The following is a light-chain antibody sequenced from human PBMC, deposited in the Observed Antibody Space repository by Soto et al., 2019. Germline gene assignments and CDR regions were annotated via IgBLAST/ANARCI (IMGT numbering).Light chain of an antibody. J-gene: IGLJ1*01. Sequence: QSALTQPASVSGSPGQSIAISCTGTNSDVGAYNFVSWYQQYPGKAPKLIIHEVNNRPSGVSDRFSGSKSGNTASLTISGLQADDEADYYCSSFTTYNTRVFGTGIKLTVL. CDR1: NSDVGAYNF. CDR2: EVN. CDR3: SSFTTYNTRV. V-gene: IGLV2-14*01.